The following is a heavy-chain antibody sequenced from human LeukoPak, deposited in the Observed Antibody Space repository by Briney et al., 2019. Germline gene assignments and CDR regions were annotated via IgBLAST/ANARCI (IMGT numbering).Heavy chain of an antibody. V-gene: IGHV4-39*07. D-gene: IGHD4-17*01. Sequence: SETLSLTCTVSGGSISSSNYYWGWIRQPPGKGLEWIGTIYYSGSTYYTPSLKSRVTISVDTSKNQFSLKLSSVTAADTAVYYCARFSVDYGDYSGWGQGTLVTVSS. CDR1: GGSISSSNYY. J-gene: IGHJ4*02. CDR2: IYYSGST. CDR3: ARFSVDYGDYSG.